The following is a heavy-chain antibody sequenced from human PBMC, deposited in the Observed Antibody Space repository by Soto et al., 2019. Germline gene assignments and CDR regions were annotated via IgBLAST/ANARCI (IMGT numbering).Heavy chain of an antibody. D-gene: IGHD3-22*01. J-gene: IGHJ4*02. V-gene: IGHV4-34*01. CDR1: GGSFSGYY. CDR3: ARVFYYDSSGKHKSSKTTWGFDY. Sequence: SETLSLTCAVYGGSFSGYYWSWIRQPPGKGLEWIGEINHSGSTNYNPSLKSRVTISVDTSKNQFSLKLSSVTAADTAVYYCARVFYYDSSGKHKSSKTTWGFDYWGQGTLVTVSS. CDR2: INHSGST.